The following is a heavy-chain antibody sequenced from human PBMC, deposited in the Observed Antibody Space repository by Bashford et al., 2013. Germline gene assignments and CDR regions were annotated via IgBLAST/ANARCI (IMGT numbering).Heavy chain of an antibody. Sequence: SVKVSCKASGGTFSSYAISWVRQAPGQGLEWMGGIIPIFGTANYAQKFQGRVTITADKSTSTAYMELSSLRSEDTAVYYCASAGYSSGWYRPPLKYGMDVWGQGTTVTVSS. V-gene: IGHV1-69*06. CDR3: ASAGYSSGWYRPPLKYGMDV. D-gene: IGHD6-19*01. CDR1: GGTFSSYA. J-gene: IGHJ6*02. CDR2: IIPIFGTA.